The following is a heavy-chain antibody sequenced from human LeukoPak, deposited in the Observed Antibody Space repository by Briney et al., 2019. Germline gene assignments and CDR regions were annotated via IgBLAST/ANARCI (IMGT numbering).Heavy chain of an antibody. Sequence: SETLSLTCTVSGGSISSYYWSWIRQPPGKGLEWIGYIYHSGTTNYNPSLKSRVTISVDTSKSQFSLKLSSVTAADTAVYYCARGRAMVRGAYWCDYWGQGTLVTVSS. CDR2: IYHSGTT. CDR1: GGSISSYY. D-gene: IGHD3-10*01. V-gene: IGHV4-59*01. CDR3: ARGRAMVRGAYWCDY. J-gene: IGHJ4*02.